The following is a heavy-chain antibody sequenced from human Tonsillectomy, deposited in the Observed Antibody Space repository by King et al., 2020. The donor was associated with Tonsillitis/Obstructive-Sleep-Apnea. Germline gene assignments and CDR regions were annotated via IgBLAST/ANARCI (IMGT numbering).Heavy chain of an antibody. Sequence: TLKESGPTLVKPTQTLTLTCTFSGFSLSTSAVGVGWIRQPPGKALEWLALIYWDDDKRYSPSLKSRLTITKETSKNQVVLTMTNMDPVDTSTYYCALSPEYDVWSGLPKDWFDTWGQGTLVTVSS. CDR1: GFSLSTSAVG. J-gene: IGHJ5*02. V-gene: IGHV2-5*02. CDR2: IYWDDDK. CDR3: ALSPEYDVWSGLPKDWFDT. D-gene: IGHD3-3*01.